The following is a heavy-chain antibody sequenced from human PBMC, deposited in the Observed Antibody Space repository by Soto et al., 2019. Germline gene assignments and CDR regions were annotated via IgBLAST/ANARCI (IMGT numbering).Heavy chain of an antibody. J-gene: IGHJ4*02. CDR3: ARHEHSTNWYLFDS. CDR1: GASISNFY. Sequence: NVSGASISNFYWSWIRQPPGKGLEWIGYISYSGDTEYNPSLKSRVTISAGPSKSQFSLRLTSVTAGDSAVYYCARHEHSTNWYLFDSSGQGTLVIVSS. V-gene: IGHV4-59*08. D-gene: IGHD6-13*01. CDR2: ISYSGDT.